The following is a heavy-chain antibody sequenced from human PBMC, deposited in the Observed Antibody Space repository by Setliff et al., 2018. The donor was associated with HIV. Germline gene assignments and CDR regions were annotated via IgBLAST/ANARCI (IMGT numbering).Heavy chain of an antibody. CDR2: VYGSGST. CDR3: AARRDGYRDSFDI. CDR1: GGSISRYY. Sequence: PSETLSLTCTVSGGSISRYYWSWIRQPPGKGLEWIGYVYGSGSTNYNPSLKSRVTISVDTSRNQFSLKVTSVTAADTAVYYCAARRDGYRDSFDIWGQGTVVTVSS. D-gene: IGHD2-21*01. J-gene: IGHJ3*02. V-gene: IGHV4-59*01.